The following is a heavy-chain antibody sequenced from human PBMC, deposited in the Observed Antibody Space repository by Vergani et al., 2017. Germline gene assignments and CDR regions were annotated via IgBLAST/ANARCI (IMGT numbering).Heavy chain of an antibody. CDR3: AKDYGDSYGYSLDAFDI. V-gene: IGHV3-23*01. Sequence: EVQLLESGGGLVQPGGSLRLSCAASGFTFSSYAMSWVRQAPGKGLEWVSAISGSGGSTYYADSVKGRFTISRDNSKNTLYLQMNSLRAEDTAVYYCAKDYGDSYGYSLDAFDIWGQGTMVTVSS. CDR1: GFTFSSYA. J-gene: IGHJ3*02. D-gene: IGHD5-18*01. CDR2: ISGSGGST.